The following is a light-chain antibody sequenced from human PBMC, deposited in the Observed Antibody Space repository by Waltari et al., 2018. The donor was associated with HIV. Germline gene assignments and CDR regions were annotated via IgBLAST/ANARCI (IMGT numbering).Light chain of an antibody. V-gene: IGKV1-33*01. CDR3: QHYDSLPT. J-gene: IGKJ2*01. CDR2: EAS. CDR1: QDISNY. Sequence: DIQMTQSPSSLSASVGDRVPITCQASQDISNYLNWYQQKSGKAPKLLIYEASRSATGVPSRFSGGGSGTDFTLTISSLQPEDIASYYCQHYDSLPTFGQGTKLDFK.